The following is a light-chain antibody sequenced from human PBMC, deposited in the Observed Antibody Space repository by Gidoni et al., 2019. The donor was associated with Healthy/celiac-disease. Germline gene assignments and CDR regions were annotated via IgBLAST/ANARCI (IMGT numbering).Light chain of an antibody. Sequence: YELTQPPSVSVSPGQTASITCSGDKLGDKYACWYQQKPGQSPVLVVYQDSKRPSGIPERFSGSNSGNTATLTISGTQAMDEADYYCQAWDSSTWVFGGGTKLTVL. CDR1: KLGDKY. V-gene: IGLV3-1*01. J-gene: IGLJ3*02. CDR2: QDS. CDR3: QAWDSSTWV.